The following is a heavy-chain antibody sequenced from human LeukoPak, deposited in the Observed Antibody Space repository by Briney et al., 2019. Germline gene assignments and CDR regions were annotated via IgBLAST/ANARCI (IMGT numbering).Heavy chain of an antibody. V-gene: IGHV4-34*01. D-gene: IGHD2-15*01. J-gene: IGHJ4*02. CDR2: INHSGST. CDR3: ASLSRGGSWAIDY. CDR1: GGSFSGYY. Sequence: SETLSLTCAVYGGSFSGYYWSWIRQPPGKGLEWIGEINHSGSTNYNPSLKSRVTISVDTSKNQFSLKLSSVTAADTAVYYCASLSRGGSWAIDYWGQGTLVTVSS.